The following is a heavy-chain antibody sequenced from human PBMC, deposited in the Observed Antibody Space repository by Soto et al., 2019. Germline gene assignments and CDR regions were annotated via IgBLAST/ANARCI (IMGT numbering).Heavy chain of an antibody. CDR2: THPSGRT. D-gene: IGHD4-17*01. Sequence: SETLSLTCTVSGGSMSSSNWWNWVRQSPGKGLEWIGETHPSGRTNYSPSLKSRVTISVDKSKNQFSLQLTSVTAADTAVYYCARVVYGNYVSWFDPWGQGTLVT. J-gene: IGHJ5*02. V-gene: IGHV4-4*02. CDR1: GGSMSSSNW. CDR3: ARVVYGNYVSWFDP.